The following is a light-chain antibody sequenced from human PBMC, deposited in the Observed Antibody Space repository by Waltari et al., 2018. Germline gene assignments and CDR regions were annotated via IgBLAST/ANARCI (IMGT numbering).Light chain of an antibody. J-gene: IGLJ2*01. V-gene: IGLV2-8*01. Sequence: QSALTQPPPASGSPGQSVTISCTGTSSDVGGYNYVSWYQQYPGKVPKLMIYEVSKRPSGVPDRFSGSKSGNAAARTVSGLPAEDEAEYYCTSYAGSYVIFGGGTKLTVL. CDR3: TSYAGSYVI. CDR2: EVS. CDR1: SSDVGGYNY.